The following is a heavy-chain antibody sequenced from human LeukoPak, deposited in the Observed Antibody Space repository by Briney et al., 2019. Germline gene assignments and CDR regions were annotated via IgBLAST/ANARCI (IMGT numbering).Heavy chain of an antibody. CDR3: ARIRNYHWFDP. Sequence: SVKVSCKASGGTFSSYAISWVRQAPGQGLEWMGRIIPILGIANYAQKFQGRVTITADKSTSTAYMELSSLRSEDTAVYYCARIRNYHWFDPWGQGTLVTVSS. V-gene: IGHV1-69*04. CDR2: IIPILGIA. J-gene: IGHJ5*02. D-gene: IGHD4-11*01. CDR1: GGTFSSYA.